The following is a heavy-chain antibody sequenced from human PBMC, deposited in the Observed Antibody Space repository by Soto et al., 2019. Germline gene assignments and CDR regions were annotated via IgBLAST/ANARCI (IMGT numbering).Heavy chain of an antibody. CDR2: IKSSSSYT. D-gene: IGHD6-13*01. V-gene: IGHV3-11*05. CDR1: GFTFSDYY. CDR3: ARIIAAAGGRRYFDL. Sequence: QVQLVESGGGLVKPGGSLRLSCAASGFTFSDYYMSWIRQAPGKGLEWISYIKSSSSYTNYADSVKGRFTISRDNAKNSLYLQMNSLRAEDTAVYYCARIIAAAGGRRYFDLWGRGSLVTVSS. J-gene: IGHJ2*01.